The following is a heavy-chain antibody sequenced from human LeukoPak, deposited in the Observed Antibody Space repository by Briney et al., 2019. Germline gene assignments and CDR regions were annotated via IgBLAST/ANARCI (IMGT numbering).Heavy chain of an antibody. CDR1: GFTFSDYY. V-gene: IGHV3-11*06. J-gene: IGHJ3*01. D-gene: IGHD3-22*01. CDR3: ARDYGSTDYYLDAIDV. CDR2: ISSSSSYT. Sequence: GGSLRLSCAASGFTFSDYYMSWIRQAPGKGLEWVSYISSSSSYTNYADSVKGRFTISRDNSKNTMYLQMNSLRAEDTAVYYCARDYGSTDYYLDAIDVWGPGTRVTVSS.